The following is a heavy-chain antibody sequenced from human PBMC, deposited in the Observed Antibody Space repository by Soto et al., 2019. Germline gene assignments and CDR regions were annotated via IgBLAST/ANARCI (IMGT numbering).Heavy chain of an antibody. V-gene: IGHV1-8*01. CDR1: GYTFTSSD. J-gene: IGHJ5*02. Sequence: QVQLVQSGAEVKKPGASVKVSCKASGYTFTSSDINWVRQATGQGLEWMGWMNPNSGNTGYAQKFQGRVTMTRNTSISTAYMELSSLRSEDTAVYFCARERSAAGTGWFDPWGQGTLVTVSS. D-gene: IGHD6-13*01. CDR3: ARERSAAGTGWFDP. CDR2: MNPNSGNT.